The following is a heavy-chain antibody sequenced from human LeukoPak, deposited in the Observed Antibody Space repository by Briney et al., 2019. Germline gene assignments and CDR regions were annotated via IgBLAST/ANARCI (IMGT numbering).Heavy chain of an antibody. J-gene: IGHJ4*02. CDR1: GGSISSSSYY. Sequence: SETLSLTCTVSGGSISSSSYYWGWIRQPPGKGLEWIGSIYYSGSTYYNPSLKSRATISVDTSKNQFSLKLSSVTAADTAVYYCARGYSSSWNYFDYWGQGTLVTVSS. V-gene: IGHV4-39*01. CDR3: ARGYSSSWNYFDY. CDR2: IYYSGST. D-gene: IGHD6-13*01.